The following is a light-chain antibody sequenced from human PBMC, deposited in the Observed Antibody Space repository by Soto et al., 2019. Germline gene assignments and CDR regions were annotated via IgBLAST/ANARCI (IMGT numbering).Light chain of an antibody. CDR2: AAS. V-gene: IGKV1-39*01. CDR1: QSISSY. J-gene: IGKJ4*01. CDR3: QQCLSTPLT. Sequence: DIQMTQSPSALSASVGGIVTSICRASQSISSYLAWYQQKPGKAPKLLIYAASTLQSGVPSRCSGSGAGTDFTLTISCLQSEDFATYFCQQCLSTPLTFGGGTKVEIK.